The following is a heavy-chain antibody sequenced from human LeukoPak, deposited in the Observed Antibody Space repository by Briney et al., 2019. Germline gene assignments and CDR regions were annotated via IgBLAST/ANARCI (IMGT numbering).Heavy chain of an antibody. J-gene: IGHJ4*02. V-gene: IGHV3-73*01. Sequence: GGSLRLSCAASGFTFSGSAMHWVRQASGKGLEWAGRIRSKANSYATAYAASVKGRFTISRDDSKNTAYLQMNSLKTEDTAVYYCTRHSDSGSYSHFDYWGQGTLVTVSS. CDR2: IRSKANSYAT. CDR1: GFTFSGSA. CDR3: TRHSDSGSYSHFDY. D-gene: IGHD1-26*01.